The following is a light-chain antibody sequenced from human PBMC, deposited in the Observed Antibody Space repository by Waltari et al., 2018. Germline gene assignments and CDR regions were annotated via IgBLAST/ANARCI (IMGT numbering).Light chain of an antibody. Sequence: NFMLTQPHSVSESPGKTVTISCTRSSGSIASNYVQWYRQRPGTSPTTVIYEYNQRPPGVPDRFSGSIDSSSNSASLTISGLKTEDEADYYCQSYDSSSVVFGGGTKLTVL. CDR3: QSYDSSSVV. V-gene: IGLV6-57*01. CDR2: EYN. J-gene: IGLJ2*01. CDR1: SGSIASNY.